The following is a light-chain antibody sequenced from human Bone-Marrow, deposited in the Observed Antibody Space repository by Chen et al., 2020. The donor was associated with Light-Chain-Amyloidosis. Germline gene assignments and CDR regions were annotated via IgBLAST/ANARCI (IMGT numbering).Light chain of an antibody. CDR1: QSVCSK. CDR3: QQYNDWPRT. Sequence: EIVMTQSPATLAVSPGERATLSCRASQSVCSKLAWYQQKPGQAPRLLTYGASTRATGVAARFSGSGSGTEFTLTLSSLQSEDCAVYYCQQYNDWPRTFGQGTKVEIK. V-gene: IGKV3-15*01. CDR2: GAS. J-gene: IGKJ1*01.